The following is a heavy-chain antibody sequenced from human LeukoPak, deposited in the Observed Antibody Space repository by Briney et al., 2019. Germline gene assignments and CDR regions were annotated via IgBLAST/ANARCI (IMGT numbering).Heavy chain of an antibody. CDR2: IYYSGST. Sequence: SETLSLTCTVSGGSISSSSYYWGWIRQPPGKGLEWIGSIYYSGSTYYNPSLKSRVTISVDTSKNQFSLKLSSVTAADTAVYYCARDFPSWFGELLYSYFDYWGQGTLVTVSS. CDR1: GGSISSSSYY. D-gene: IGHD3-10*01. V-gene: IGHV4-39*07. J-gene: IGHJ4*02. CDR3: ARDFPSWFGELLYSYFDY.